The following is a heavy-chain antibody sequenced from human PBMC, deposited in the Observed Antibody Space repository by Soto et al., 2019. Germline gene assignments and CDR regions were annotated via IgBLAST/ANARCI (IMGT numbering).Heavy chain of an antibody. CDR3: ARGDSTMAFPYY. Sequence: SETLSLTCTVSGGSISSGDYYWTWIRQTPGRGLEYIGYINYSESTYYNPSLQSRFTISIDTSKNQFSLKLSSVTAADTAMYYCARGDSTMAFPYYWGQGTLVTVSS. CDR1: GGSISSGDYY. D-gene: IGHD3-10*01. V-gene: IGHV4-30-4*01. J-gene: IGHJ4*02. CDR2: INYSEST.